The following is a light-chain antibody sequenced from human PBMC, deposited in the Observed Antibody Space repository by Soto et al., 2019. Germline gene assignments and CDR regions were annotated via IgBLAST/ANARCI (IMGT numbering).Light chain of an antibody. CDR1: QSITTY. J-gene: IGKJ1*01. CDR2: AAS. Sequence: DIQMTQSPSSLSASVGDRVTITCRASQSITTYLNWYHQKPGKAPKLLIYAASNFQSGVPSRFSASGAGTDFTLTISSLQPEDFATYYCQQTYNTPRTFGQGTKVDIK. CDR3: QQTYNTPRT. V-gene: IGKV1-39*01.